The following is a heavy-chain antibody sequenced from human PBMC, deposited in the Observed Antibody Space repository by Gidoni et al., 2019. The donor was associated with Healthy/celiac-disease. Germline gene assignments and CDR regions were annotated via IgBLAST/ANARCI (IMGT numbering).Heavy chain of an antibody. CDR1: GFTFSSYA. CDR3: AKSPLSTRYRGYSTLVFQH. CDR2: ISGSGGST. V-gene: IGHV3-23*01. Sequence: EVQLLESGGGLVQPGGSLRLSCAASGFTFSSYAMSWVRQAPGKGLEWVSAISGSGGSTYYADSVKGRFTISRDNSKNTLYLQMNSLRAEDTAVYYCAKSPLSTRYRGYSTLVFQHWGQGTLVTVSS. D-gene: IGHD3-10*01. J-gene: IGHJ1*01.